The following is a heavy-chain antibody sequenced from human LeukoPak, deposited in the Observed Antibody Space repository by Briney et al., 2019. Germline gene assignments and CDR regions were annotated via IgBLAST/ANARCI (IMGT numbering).Heavy chain of an antibody. V-gene: IGHV3-66*02. D-gene: IGHD4-11*01. CDR1: GFTVSSNY. J-gene: IGHJ5*02. CDR2: IYSGGST. Sequence: GGSLGLSCAASGFTVSSNYMSRVRQAPGKGLEWVSVIYSGGSTYYADSVKGRFTISRDNSKNTLYLQMNSLRAEDTAVYYCARTHDYSNWFDPWGQGTLVTVSS. CDR3: ARTHDYSNWFDP.